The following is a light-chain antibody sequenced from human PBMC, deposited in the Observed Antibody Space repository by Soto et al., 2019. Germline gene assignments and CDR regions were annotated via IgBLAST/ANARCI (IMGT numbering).Light chain of an antibody. CDR1: QDISSW. J-gene: IGKJ3*01. CDR2: AAS. V-gene: IGKV1-12*01. CDR3: QQSDSFPFT. Sequence: DIQMTQSPSSVSASVGDRVTIACRASQDISSWLAWYQQIPGKAPKLLIYAASALQGGVPSRFSGSGSGTHFTLTISSLQPEDFATYYCQQSDSFPFTFGPGT.